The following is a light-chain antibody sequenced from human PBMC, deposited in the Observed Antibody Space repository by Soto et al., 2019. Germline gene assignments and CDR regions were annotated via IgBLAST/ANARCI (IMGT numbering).Light chain of an antibody. CDR1: SSDVGAYNY. Sequence: QSVLTQPASVPGSPGQSITISCTGTSSDVGAYNYVSWYQQHPGKAPKVMIYDVSNRPSGVSDRFSGSKSGNTASLTISGLQAEDEADYYCLSFAISSTYVFGTGTKVTVL. V-gene: IGLV2-14*01. J-gene: IGLJ1*01. CDR2: DVS. CDR3: LSFAISSTYV.